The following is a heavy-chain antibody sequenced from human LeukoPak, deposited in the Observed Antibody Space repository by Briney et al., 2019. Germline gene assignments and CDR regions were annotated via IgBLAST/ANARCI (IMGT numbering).Heavy chain of an antibody. Sequence: GSVTVSCKASGYTVTSYYMHWVRQAPGQGLEWMAILNPSGGSSNYAQKFQGRATLTRATSTGTVYMELSSLRSEDTAVYYCASVYKHGMDVWGQGTTVIVSS. J-gene: IGHJ6*02. CDR2: LNPSGGSS. CDR1: GYTVTSYY. D-gene: IGHD5-24*01. CDR3: ASVYKHGMDV. V-gene: IGHV1-46*01.